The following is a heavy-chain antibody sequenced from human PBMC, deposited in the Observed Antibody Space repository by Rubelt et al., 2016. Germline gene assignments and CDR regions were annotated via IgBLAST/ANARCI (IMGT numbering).Heavy chain of an antibody. V-gene: IGHV5-51*01. CDR1: GYSFTTYW. D-gene: IGHD1-1*01. Sequence: EVQLVQSGPEVKKPGESLKISCKGSGYSFTTYWIGWVRQMPGKGLEWMGILYPGDSATRYSPSVQGQVTISADKSLSTAYRQWSSLKASDTAMYYCARLERFFGPFDPWGQGSLATVSS. J-gene: IGHJ5*02. CDR2: LYPGDSAT. CDR3: ARLERFFGPFDP.